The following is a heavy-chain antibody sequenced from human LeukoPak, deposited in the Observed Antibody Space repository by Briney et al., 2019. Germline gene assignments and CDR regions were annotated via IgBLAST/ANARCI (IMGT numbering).Heavy chain of an antibody. V-gene: IGHV3-23*01. J-gene: IGHJ5*02. CDR1: GFTFSSYS. CDR3: AKGAEYADTNWFDP. Sequence: GGSLRLSCAASGFTFSSYSMNWVRQAPGKGLEWVSGINWSGGSTSYADSVKGRFTISRDNSKNTLYLQMNSLRAEDTAVYYCAKGAEYADTNWFDPWGQGTLVTVSS. D-gene: IGHD2-2*01. CDR2: INWSGGST.